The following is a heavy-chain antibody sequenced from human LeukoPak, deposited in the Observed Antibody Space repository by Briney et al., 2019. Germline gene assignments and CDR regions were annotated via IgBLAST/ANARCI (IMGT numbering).Heavy chain of an antibody. CDR1: GGSFSGYY. CDR2: INHSGST. CDR3: AREGYSYNYGMDV. D-gene: IGHD5-18*01. J-gene: IGHJ6*02. V-gene: IGHV4-34*01. Sequence: PSETLSLTCAVYGGSFSGYYWSWIRQPPGKGLEWIGEINHSGSTNYNPSLKSRVTISVDTSKNQFSLKLSSVTAADTAVYYCAREGYSYNYGMDVWGQGTTVTVSS.